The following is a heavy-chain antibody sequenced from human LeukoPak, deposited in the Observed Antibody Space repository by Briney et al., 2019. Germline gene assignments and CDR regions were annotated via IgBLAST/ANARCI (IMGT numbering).Heavy chain of an antibody. Sequence: SETLSLTCAVYGGSFSNLYWSWIRQPPGKGLEWIGEINHRGSTTYNPSLKSRVSMSIDTSKNQFSLQLSSVTAADTAVYYCASLILIAAGSDFWGQGDQVTVSS. CDR3: ASLILIAAGSDF. CDR2: INHRGST. J-gene: IGHJ4*02. D-gene: IGHD6-13*01. CDR1: GGSFSNLY. V-gene: IGHV4-34*01.